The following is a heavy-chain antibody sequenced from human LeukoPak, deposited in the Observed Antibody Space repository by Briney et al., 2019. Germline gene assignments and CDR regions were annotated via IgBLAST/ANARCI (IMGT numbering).Heavy chain of an antibody. V-gene: IGHV1-8*01. Sequence: ASVKVSCKTSGYTFTSYDTNWVRQATGQGLDCMGWMNPNSGKTGYEQKFQGRVTMTRNTSISTAYMERLRRRSGDTAGCDCANTRPQVLRSGKAYYFASWGQGTLVTVSS. CDR1: GYTFTSYD. D-gene: IGHD3-10*01. CDR2: MNPNSGKT. J-gene: IGHJ4*02. CDR3: ANTRPQVLRSGKAYYFAS.